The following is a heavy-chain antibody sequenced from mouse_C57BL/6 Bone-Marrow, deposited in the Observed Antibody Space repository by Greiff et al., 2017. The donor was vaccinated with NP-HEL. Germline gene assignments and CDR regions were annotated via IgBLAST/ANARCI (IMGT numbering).Heavy chain of an antibody. V-gene: IGHV1-19*01. D-gene: IGHD2-10*01. CDR1: GENGTAGA. Sequence: EVQLQESGPVLVKPGDEVKRWGKEEGENGTAGARTGGRARPFPILSFLVAINPYNCGTSYNQKFKGKATLTVDKSSSTAYMELNSLTSEDSAVYYCARSLLWPFDYWGQGTTLTVSS. CDR3: ARSLLWPFDY. J-gene: IGHJ2*01. CDR2: INPYNCGT.